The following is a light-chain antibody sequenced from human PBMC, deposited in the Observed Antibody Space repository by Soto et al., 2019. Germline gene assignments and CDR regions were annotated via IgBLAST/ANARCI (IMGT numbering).Light chain of an antibody. V-gene: IGLV2-14*01. CDR1: SSDVGGYNY. CDR3: SSYTSSSALLV. J-gene: IGLJ2*01. Sequence: QSVLTQPASVSGSPGQSITIYCTGTSSDVGGYNYVSWYQRHPGKAPKLMIYEVSNRPSGVSNRFSGSKSGNTASLTISGLQAEDEADYYCSSYTSSSALLVFGGGTKLTVL. CDR2: EVS.